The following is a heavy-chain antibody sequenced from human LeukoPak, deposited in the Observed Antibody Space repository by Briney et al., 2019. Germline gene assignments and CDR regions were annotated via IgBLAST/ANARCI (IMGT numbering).Heavy chain of an antibody. V-gene: IGHV3-23*01. J-gene: IGHJ4*02. CDR1: GFTFSTYA. D-gene: IGHD2-2*01. CDR3: AKGVGGVVVPAAMLYFDY. CDR2: ISGSGGST. Sequence: GGSLRLSCAASGFTFSTYAMNWVRQAPGKGLEWVSVISGSGGSTYYADSVKGRFTISRDNAKNSLYLQMNSLRAEDTALYYCAKGVGGVVVPAAMLYFDYWGQGTLVTVSS.